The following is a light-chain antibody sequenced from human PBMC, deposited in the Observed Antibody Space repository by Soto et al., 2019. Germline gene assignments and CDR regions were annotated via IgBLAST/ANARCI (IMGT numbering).Light chain of an antibody. CDR1: NIGSKR. CDR2: NEN. CDR3: QVLDSGSDHPVV. V-gene: IGLV3-21*02. J-gene: IGLJ2*01. Sequence: SYELTQPPSVSVAPGQTARVTCGGTNIGSKRVHWYQQKPGQAPVLVVYNENDRPSGIPERFSGSKSGNTATLTFSRVQAGDEADYYCQVLDSGSDHPVVFGGGTKVTVL.